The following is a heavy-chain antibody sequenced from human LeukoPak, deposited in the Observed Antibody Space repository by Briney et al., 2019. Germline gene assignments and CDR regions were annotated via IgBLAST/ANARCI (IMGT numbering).Heavy chain of an antibody. CDR2: IVSSGSVK. V-gene: IGHV3-11*04. Sequence: GGSLRLSCTVSEFTFSDYYMSWIRQAPGKGLEWVSYIVSSGSVKYYADSVKGRFTISRDNAKNSLYLQMNSLRAEGTAVYYCARDGSGSYSASFDYWGQGTLVTVSS. D-gene: IGHD3-10*01. CDR3: ARDGSGSYSASFDY. CDR1: EFTFSDYY. J-gene: IGHJ4*02.